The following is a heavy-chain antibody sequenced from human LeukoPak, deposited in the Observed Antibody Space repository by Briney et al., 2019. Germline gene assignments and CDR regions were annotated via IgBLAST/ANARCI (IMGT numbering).Heavy chain of an antibody. CDR3: ARADSSSWYVYYFDY. D-gene: IGHD6-13*01. Sequence: GGSLRLSCAASGFTFSSYWMHWVRQAPGKGLVWVSRINSDGSSTSYADSVKGRLTISRDNAKNTLYLQMNSLRAEDTAVYYCARADSSSWYVYYFDYWGQGTLVTVSS. V-gene: IGHV3-74*01. CDR2: INSDGSST. J-gene: IGHJ4*02. CDR1: GFTFSSYW.